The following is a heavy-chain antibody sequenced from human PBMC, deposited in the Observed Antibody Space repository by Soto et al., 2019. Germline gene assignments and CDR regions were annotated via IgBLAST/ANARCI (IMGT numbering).Heavy chain of an antibody. D-gene: IGHD4-17*01. CDR1: GFTFSRYG. Sequence: QVQLVESGGGVVQPGRSLRLSCVASGFTFSRYGMHWVRRAPGKGLEWVAVIWNDGSKQVYDDSVKGRFTISRDNSKNTLYLEMDSLRDEDTSVYYCARDDDYEANAIDLWGQGTLVTVSS. CDR2: IWNDGSKQ. V-gene: IGHV3-33*01. CDR3: ARDDDYEANAIDL. J-gene: IGHJ5*02.